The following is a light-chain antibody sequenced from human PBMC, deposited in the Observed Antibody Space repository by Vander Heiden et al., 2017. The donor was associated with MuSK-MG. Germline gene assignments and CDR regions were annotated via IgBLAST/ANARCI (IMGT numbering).Light chain of an antibody. CDR1: ECGDKY. Sequence: SSALPQPPSLSVSPGPTASLTCSRDECGDKYACWDQQKPGQSPVLVVYKDSKRPSGIPERFSGSNSGNTATITISETQDVDEADYYCQAWDSSTAGVFGGGTKLTVL. V-gene: IGLV3-1*01. CDR2: KDS. J-gene: IGLJ2*01. CDR3: QAWDSSTAGV.